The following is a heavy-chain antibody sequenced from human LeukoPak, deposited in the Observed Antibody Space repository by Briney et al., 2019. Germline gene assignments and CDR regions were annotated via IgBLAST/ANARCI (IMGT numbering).Heavy chain of an antibody. D-gene: IGHD6-13*01. V-gene: IGHV1-8*01. CDR3: ARAASWSTMGYSYYMDV. Sequence: ASVKVSCKASGYTFTSYDINWVRQATGQGLEWMGWMNPNSGNTGYAQKFQGRVTMTRDTSISTVYMELSGLRSEDTAVYYCARAASWSTMGYSYYMDVWGKGTTVAISS. CDR1: GYTFTSYD. CDR2: MNPNSGNT. J-gene: IGHJ6*03.